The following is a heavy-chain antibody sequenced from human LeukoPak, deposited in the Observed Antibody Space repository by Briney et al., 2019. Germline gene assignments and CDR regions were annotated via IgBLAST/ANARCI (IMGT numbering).Heavy chain of an antibody. Sequence: GGSLRLSCAASGFTFSSYAMHWVRQAPGKGLEYVSAISSNGGSTYYADSVKGRFTISRDNAKSSLYLQMNSLRAEDTAVYYCAELGITMIGGVWGKGTTVTISS. D-gene: IGHD3-10*02. CDR1: GFTFSSYA. V-gene: IGHV3-64*02. CDR3: AELGITMIGGV. J-gene: IGHJ6*04. CDR2: ISSNGGST.